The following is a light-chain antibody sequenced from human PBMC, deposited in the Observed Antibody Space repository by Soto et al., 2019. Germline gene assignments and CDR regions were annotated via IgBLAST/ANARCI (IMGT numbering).Light chain of an antibody. Sequence: DIVMTQSPDSLAVSLGERATINCKSSQSVLYNSNNKNYLVWYQQKPGQPPKLLIYWASTRESGVPDRFSGSGSGTDFTLTISSLQAEDVAVYYCQQHYTTPYTFGQGTKLEIK. CDR1: QSVLYNSNNKNY. V-gene: IGKV4-1*01. J-gene: IGKJ2*01. CDR3: QQHYTTPYT. CDR2: WAS.